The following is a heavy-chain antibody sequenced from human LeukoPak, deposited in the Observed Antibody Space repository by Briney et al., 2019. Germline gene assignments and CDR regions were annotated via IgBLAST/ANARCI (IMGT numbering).Heavy chain of an antibody. CDR2: ISGSGGST. CDR1: GFTFSSYA. CDR3: AKDISVYYDILTGSNFDY. V-gene: IGHV3-23*01. J-gene: IGHJ4*02. Sequence: GGSLRLSCAASGFTFSSYAMSWVRQAPGKGLEWVSAISGSGGSTYYADSVKGRFTISRDNAKNSLYLQMNSLRAEDTALYYCAKDISVYYDILTGSNFDYWGQGTLVTVSS. D-gene: IGHD3-9*01.